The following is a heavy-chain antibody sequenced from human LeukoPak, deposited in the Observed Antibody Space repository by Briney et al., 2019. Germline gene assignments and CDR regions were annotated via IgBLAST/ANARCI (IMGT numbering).Heavy chain of an antibody. J-gene: IGHJ5*02. CDR1: GFTVSSNY. V-gene: IGHV3-53*01. CDR3: APEYSGSYGGS. D-gene: IGHD1-26*01. CDR2: IYSGGST. Sequence: PGGSLRLSCAASGFTVSSNYMSWVRQAPGKGLEWVSVIYSGGSTYYADSVKGRLTISRDNSKNTLYLQMNSLRAEDTAVYYCAPEYSGSYGGSWGQGTLVTVSS.